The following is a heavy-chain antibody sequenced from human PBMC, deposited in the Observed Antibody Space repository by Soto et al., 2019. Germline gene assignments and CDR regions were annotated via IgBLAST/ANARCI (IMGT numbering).Heavy chain of an antibody. J-gene: IGHJ5*02. CDR2: IYWDDDK. V-gene: IGHV2-5*02. CDR1: GFSLSTSGGG. D-gene: IGHD6-13*01. Sequence: QITLKESGPTLVKPTQTLTLTCTFSGFSLSTSGGGVGWIRQPPGKALEWLALIYWDDDKRYSPSLKNRLTVTKATSNNRGVLTITNMDPLDTATYFGAHRHAQQQLVSEGFDPWGQGTLVTVSP. CDR3: AHRHAQQQLVSEGFDP.